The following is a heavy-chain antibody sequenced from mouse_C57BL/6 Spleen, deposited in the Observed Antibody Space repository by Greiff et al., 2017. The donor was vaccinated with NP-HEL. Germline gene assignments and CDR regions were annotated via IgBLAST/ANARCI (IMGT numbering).Heavy chain of an antibody. CDR2: IRSKSNNYAT. J-gene: IGHJ4*01. D-gene: IGHD1-1*01. CDR1: GFSFNTYA. CDR3: VRLRNYGSSYAMDY. V-gene: IGHV10-1*01. Sequence: EVKLQESGGGLVQPKGSLKLSCAASGFSFNTYAMNWVRQAPGKGLEWVARIRSKSNNYATYYADSVKDRFTISRDDSESMLYLQMNNLKTEDTAMYYCVRLRNYGSSYAMDYWGQGTAVTVSS.